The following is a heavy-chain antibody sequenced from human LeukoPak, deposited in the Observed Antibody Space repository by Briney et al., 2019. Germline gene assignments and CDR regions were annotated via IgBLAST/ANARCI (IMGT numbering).Heavy chain of an antibody. CDR3: AKRSISGWNDSGYYYYMDV. Sequence: TGGSLRLSCAASGFAFSSYGMHWVRQAPGKGLEWVAFIRYDGSNKYYADSVKGRFTISRDNSKNTLYLQMNSLRAEDTAVYYCAKRSISGWNDSGYYYYMDVWGKGTTVTISS. D-gene: IGHD1-1*01. CDR1: GFAFSSYG. CDR2: IRYDGSNK. J-gene: IGHJ6*03. V-gene: IGHV3-30*02.